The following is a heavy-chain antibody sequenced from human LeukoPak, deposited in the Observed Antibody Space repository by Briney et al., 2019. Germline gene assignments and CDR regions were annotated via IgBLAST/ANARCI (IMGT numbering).Heavy chain of an antibody. CDR2: IYYSVST. J-gene: IGHJ4*02. Sequence: SETLSLTCAVYGGSFSGYYWSWIRQPPGKGLEWSGYIYYSVSTNYNPSLKSRVTISVDTSKNQFSLRLSSVTAADTAVYYCARVTGYMTEDYFDYWGQGTLITVSS. CDR3: ARVTGYMTEDYFDY. CDR1: GGSFSGYY. V-gene: IGHV4-59*01. D-gene: IGHD6-13*01.